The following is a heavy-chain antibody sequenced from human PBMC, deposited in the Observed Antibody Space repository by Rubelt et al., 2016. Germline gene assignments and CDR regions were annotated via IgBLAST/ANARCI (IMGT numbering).Heavy chain of an antibody. CDR1: GFTFSWYT. J-gene: IGHJ4*02. D-gene: IGHD3-10*01. CDR2: ISGSGGTT. CDR3: ASPGFGDLSPFDY. Sequence: EVQLLESGGGLVQPGGSLRLSCATSGFTFSWYTMTWVRQAPGKGLEWVSVISGSGGTTYYADSVKGRFTISRDNSKNTLYLQMNSLRAEDTAVYYCASPGFGDLSPFDYWGQGTLVTVSS. V-gene: IGHV3-23*01.